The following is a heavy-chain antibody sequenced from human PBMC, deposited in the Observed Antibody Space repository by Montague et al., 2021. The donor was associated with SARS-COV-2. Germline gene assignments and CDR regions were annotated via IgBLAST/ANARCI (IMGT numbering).Heavy chain of an antibody. J-gene: IGHJ6*02. CDR2: IYYSGST. CDR3: ARDTRITMLVVVNRYGMDV. Sequence: SETLSLTYTVSGGAISSSSYYWGWIRQPPGKGLEWIGSIYYSGSTYYNPSLKSRVTISVDTSKSQFSLKLSSVTAADTAVYYCARDTRITMLVVVNRYGMDVWGQGTTVTVSS. D-gene: IGHD3-22*01. CDR1: GGAISSSSYY. V-gene: IGHV4-39*07.